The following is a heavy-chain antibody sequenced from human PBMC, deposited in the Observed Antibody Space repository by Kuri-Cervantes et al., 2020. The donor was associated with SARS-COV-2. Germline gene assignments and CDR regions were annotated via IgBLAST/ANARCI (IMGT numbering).Heavy chain of an antibody. CDR1: GYTFTGYY. J-gene: IGHJ4*02. CDR2: INPNSGGT. V-gene: IGHV1-2*02. D-gene: IGHD4-17*01. CDR3: ARTTIIYGFDY. Sequence: ASVKVSCKASGYTFTGYYMHWVRQAPGQGLEWMGWINPNSGGTNYAQKFQGRVTITADESTSTAYMELSSLRSEDTAVYYCARTTIIYGFDYWGQGTLVTVSS.